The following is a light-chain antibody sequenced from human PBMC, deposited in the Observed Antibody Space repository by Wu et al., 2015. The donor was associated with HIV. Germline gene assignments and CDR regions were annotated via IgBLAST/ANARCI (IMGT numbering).Light chain of an antibody. CDR1: HDIVNY. V-gene: IGKV1-27*01. CDR2: AAS. CDR3: QKYNGAPXWL. J-gene: IGKJ1*01. Sequence: DIQMTQSPSSLSASVGDRVTITCRASHDIVNYLAWYQQTPGKPPKLLIYAASTLHSGVPSRFSGSGSGTDFTLTISSLQPEDVATYYCQKYNGAPXWLFGHGTKVEIK.